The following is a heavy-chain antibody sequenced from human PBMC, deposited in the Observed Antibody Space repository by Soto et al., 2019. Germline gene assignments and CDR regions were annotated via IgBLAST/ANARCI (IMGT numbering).Heavy chain of an antibody. CDR1: GFTFSSYW. CDR3: ACTVTINTLDY. Sequence: EVQLLESGGGLVQPGGSLRLSCAASGFTFSSYWMHWVRQAPGKGLVWVSRINSDGSSTSYADSVKGRFTISRDNAKNTLYLQMNSLRADDTAVYYCACTVTINTLDYWGQGALVTVSS. J-gene: IGHJ4*02. D-gene: IGHD4-17*01. CDR2: INSDGSST. V-gene: IGHV3-74*02.